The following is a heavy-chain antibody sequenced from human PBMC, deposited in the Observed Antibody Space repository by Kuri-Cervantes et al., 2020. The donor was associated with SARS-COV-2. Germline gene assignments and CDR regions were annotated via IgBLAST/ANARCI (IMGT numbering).Heavy chain of an antibody. V-gene: IGHV6-1*01. D-gene: IGHD6-19*01. J-gene: IGHJ4*02. CDR2: TFYRSKWHN. Sequence: SQTLSLTCAISGDSVSSNSAAWSWIRQSPSRGLEWLGRTFYRSKWHNDYAVSVKGRITISPDTSKNQFSLRLNSVTSEDTAVYYCAGGSSGRDYWGQGTLVTVSS. CDR1: GDSVSSNSAA. CDR3: AGGSSGRDY.